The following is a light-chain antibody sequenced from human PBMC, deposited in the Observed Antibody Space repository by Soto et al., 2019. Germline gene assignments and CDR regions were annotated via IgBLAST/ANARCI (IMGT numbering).Light chain of an antibody. V-gene: IGLV1-44*01. J-gene: IGLJ2*01. CDR3: AAWDDSLDGVV. Sequence: QLVLTQPPSASGTPGPRVTISCSGSSSTIGSNTVNRYQQLPGTAPKLLIYSNNQRPSGVPDRFSGSKSGTSASLAISGLQFEHESDYYCAAWDDSLDGVVFGGGTKLTVL. CDR1: SSTIGSNT. CDR2: SNN.